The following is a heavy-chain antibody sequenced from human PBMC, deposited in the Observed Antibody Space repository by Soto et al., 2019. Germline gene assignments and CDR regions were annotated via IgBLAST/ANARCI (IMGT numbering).Heavy chain of an antibody. Sequence: VAVIWYDGSNKYYADSVKGRFTISRDNSKNTLYLQMNSLRAEDTAVYYCARAVPATMFDYWGQGTLVTVSS. V-gene: IGHV3-33*01. CDR3: ARAVPATMFDY. CDR2: IWYDGSNK. J-gene: IGHJ4*02. D-gene: IGHD2-2*01.